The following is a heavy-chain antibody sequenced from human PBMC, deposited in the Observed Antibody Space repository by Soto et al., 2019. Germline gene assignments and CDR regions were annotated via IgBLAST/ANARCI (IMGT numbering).Heavy chain of an antibody. CDR1: GGSISSGCYY. CDR2: IYYSGST. V-gene: IGHV4-31*03. Sequence: SETMSLTCTVSGGSISSGCYYWSWIRQHPGKGLEWIGYIYYSGSTYYNPSLKSRVTISVDTPKNQFSLKLSSVTAADTAVYYCARVTVVGYCISTSCPYYGMDGWGQGTTVTVSS. J-gene: IGHJ6*02. CDR3: ARVTVVGYCISTSCPYYGMDG. D-gene: IGHD2-2*01.